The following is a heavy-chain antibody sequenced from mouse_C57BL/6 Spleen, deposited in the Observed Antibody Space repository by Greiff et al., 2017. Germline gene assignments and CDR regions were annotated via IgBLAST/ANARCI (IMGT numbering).Heavy chain of an antibody. D-gene: IGHD1-1*01. Sequence: QVQLQQSGAELVKPGASVKISCKASGYAFSSYWMNWVKQRPGKGLEWIGQIYPGDGDTNYNGKFKGKATLTADKSSSTAYMQLSSLTSEDSAVYFCARDGSSQYYYAMDYWGQGTSVTVSS. J-gene: IGHJ4*01. CDR2: IYPGDGDT. V-gene: IGHV1-80*01. CDR3: ARDGSSQYYYAMDY. CDR1: GYAFSSYW.